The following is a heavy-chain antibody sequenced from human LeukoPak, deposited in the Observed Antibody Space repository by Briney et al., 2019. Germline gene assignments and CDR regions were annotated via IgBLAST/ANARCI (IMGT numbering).Heavy chain of an antibody. D-gene: IGHD6-19*01. J-gene: IGHJ4*02. V-gene: IGHV3-23*01. CDR2: ISGSGGST. CDR1: GFTFSSYA. CDR3: ARRNREAGVDY. Sequence: GGSLRLSCAASGFTFSSYAMSWVRQAPGKGLERVSAISGSGGSTYYADSVKGRFTISRDNSKNTLYLQMNSLRAEDTAVYYCARRNREAGVDYWGQGTLVTVSS.